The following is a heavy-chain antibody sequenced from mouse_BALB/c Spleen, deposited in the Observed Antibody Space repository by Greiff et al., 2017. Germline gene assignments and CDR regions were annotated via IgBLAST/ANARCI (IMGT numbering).Heavy chain of an antibody. CDR1: GYTFTNYW. D-gene: IGHD2-4*01. CDR2: IYPGGGYT. CDR3: ARSTMITPFDY. V-gene: IGHV1-63*02. Sequence: QVQLQQSGPELEKPGTSVKISCKASGYTFTNYWLGWVKQRPGHGLEWIGDIYPGGGYTNYNEKFKGKATLTADTSSSTAYMQLSSLTSEDSAVYFCARSTMITPFDYWGQGTTLTVSS. J-gene: IGHJ2*01.